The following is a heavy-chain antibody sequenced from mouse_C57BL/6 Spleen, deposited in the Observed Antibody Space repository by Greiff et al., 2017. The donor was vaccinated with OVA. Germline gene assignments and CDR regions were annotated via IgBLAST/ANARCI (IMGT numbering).Heavy chain of an antibody. CDR2: ISSGGSYT. D-gene: IGHD3-2*02. CDR3: ARQSQATFDY. V-gene: IGHV5-6*01. J-gene: IGHJ2*01. CDR1: GFTFSSYG. Sequence: EVQLVESGGDLVKPGGSLKLSCAASGFTFSSYGMSWVRQTPDKRLEWVATISSGGSYTYYPDSVKGRVTISRDNAKNTLYMQMSSLKSEDTSMYYCARQSQATFDYWGQGTTLTVSS.